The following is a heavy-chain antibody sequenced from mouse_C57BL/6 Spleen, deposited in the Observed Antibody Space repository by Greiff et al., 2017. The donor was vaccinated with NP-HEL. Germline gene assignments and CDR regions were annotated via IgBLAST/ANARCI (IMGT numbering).Heavy chain of an antibody. Sequence: VQLQQSGPELVKPGASVKTSCKASGYAFSSSWMNWVKQRPGKGLEWIGRIYPGDGDTNYNGKFKGKATLTADKSSSTAYMQLSSLTSEDSAVYFCARGWDGEGYYFDYWGQGTTLTVSS. CDR2: IYPGDGDT. CDR3: ARGWDGEGYYFDY. CDR1: GYAFSSSW. V-gene: IGHV1-82*01. J-gene: IGHJ2*01. D-gene: IGHD4-1*01.